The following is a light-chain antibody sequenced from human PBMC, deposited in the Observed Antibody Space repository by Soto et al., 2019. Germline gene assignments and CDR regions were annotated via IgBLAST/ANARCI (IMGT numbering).Light chain of an antibody. Sequence: DIQMTQSPSSLSASVGDRVTITCRASQSISSYLNWYQQKPGEAPKLLIYAASNLQSGVPSRFSGTGYGTDFTFTISSLQPEHIGIYYCQQYDNFPLTFGQGTRLEIK. J-gene: IGKJ5*01. V-gene: IGKV1-33*01. CDR1: QSISSY. CDR3: QQYDNFPLT. CDR2: AAS.